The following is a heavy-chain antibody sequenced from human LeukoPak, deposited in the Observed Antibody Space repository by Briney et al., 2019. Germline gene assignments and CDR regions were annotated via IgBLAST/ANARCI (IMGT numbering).Heavy chain of an antibody. CDR1: GSTVSSNY. CDR3: ARSGYPLWFGTTRIYYGMDV. D-gene: IGHD3-10*01. Sequence: GGSLRLSCAASGSTVSSNYMSWVRQAPGKGLEWVSVIYSGGSTYYADSVKGRFTIPRDNSKNTLYLQMNSLRAEDTAVYYCARSGYPLWFGTTRIYYGMDVWGQGTTVTVSS. J-gene: IGHJ6*02. CDR2: IYSGGST. V-gene: IGHV3-66*01.